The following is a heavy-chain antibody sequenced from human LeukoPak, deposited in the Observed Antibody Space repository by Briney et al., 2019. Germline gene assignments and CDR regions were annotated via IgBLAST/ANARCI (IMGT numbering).Heavy chain of an antibody. CDR1: GGTFSSYA. V-gene: IGHV1-69*04. Sequence: SVKVSCKASGGTFSSYAISWVRQAPGQGLEWMGRIIPILGIANYAQKFQGRVTITADKSTSTAYMELSSLRSEDTAVYYCARGGAAAGTQDFDYWGQGTLVTVSS. D-gene: IGHD6-13*01. J-gene: IGHJ4*02. CDR2: IIPILGIA. CDR3: ARGGAAAGTQDFDY.